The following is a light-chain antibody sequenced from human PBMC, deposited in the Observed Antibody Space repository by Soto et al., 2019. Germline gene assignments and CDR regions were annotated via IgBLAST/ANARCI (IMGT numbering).Light chain of an antibody. CDR2: GAS. J-gene: IGKJ2*02. Sequence: EIVLTQSPGTLSLSPGERATLSCRASQSVSSNFLAWYQQKPGQAPKLLISGASSRATGIPDRFSGSGSGTDFTLTISRLEPEVFALYSCQQYGSSPGTFGQGTKLEIK. V-gene: IGKV3-20*01. CDR3: QQYGSSPGT. CDR1: QSVSSNF.